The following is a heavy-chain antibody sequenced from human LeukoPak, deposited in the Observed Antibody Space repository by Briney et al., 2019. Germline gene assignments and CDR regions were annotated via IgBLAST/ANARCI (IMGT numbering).Heavy chain of an antibody. CDR1: GFTSNSFA. V-gene: IGHV3-23*01. J-gene: IGHJ4*02. D-gene: IGHD3-16*02. CDR3: AKSLGVGGYTRYKGFDQ. CDR2: ISGSDGAS. Sequence: GRCLRPSCALSGFTSNSFAMNWVRQARRNGLGSVSSISGSDGASHYADFVKGRFTIARDNSKNTLYLQMNSLRAEDAAAYYCAKSLGVGGYTRYKGFDQWGQGTLVVVSS.